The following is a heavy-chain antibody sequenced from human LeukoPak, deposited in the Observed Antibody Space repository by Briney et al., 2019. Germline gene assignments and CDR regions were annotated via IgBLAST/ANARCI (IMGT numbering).Heavy chain of an antibody. J-gene: IGHJ4*02. Sequence: GGSMSLSCAASGFTFSSHAMSWVRQAPGKVLEWVSAIRGSGGRTYYADSVKGRFTISRDNSKNTLYLQMNSLRAEDTAVYYCAKDSSRIVGATSDYWGQGTLVTVSS. CDR1: GFTFSSHA. CDR2: IRGSGGRT. D-gene: IGHD1-26*01. CDR3: AKDSSRIVGATSDY. V-gene: IGHV3-23*01.